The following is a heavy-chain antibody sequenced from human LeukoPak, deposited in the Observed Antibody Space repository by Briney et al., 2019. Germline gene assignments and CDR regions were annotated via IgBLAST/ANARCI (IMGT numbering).Heavy chain of an antibody. CDR2: ISPDTGGT. Sequence: ASLKVSCKASGSTFTGYFIQWVRQAPGQGPEWMGWISPDTGGTKYAQKFLGRVTMTRDTSISTAYMELNSLTSGDTAVYYCAGAMAAGSQLDYWGQESWVTVSS. CDR1: GSTFTGYF. CDR3: AGAMAAGSQLDY. J-gene: IGHJ4*02. V-gene: IGHV1-2*02. D-gene: IGHD6-13*01.